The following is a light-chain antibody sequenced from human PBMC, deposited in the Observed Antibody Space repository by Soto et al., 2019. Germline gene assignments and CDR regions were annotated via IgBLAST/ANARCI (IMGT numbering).Light chain of an antibody. Sequence: EIVMTQAPATLSVSPGERATLSCRASQSVSSNLAWYQQKPGQTPRLLIYGASTRATGTPARFSGSGSGTEFILTISSLQSEDFATYYCQQYNKWLWTFGQGTKVEN. J-gene: IGKJ1*01. CDR1: QSVSSN. CDR2: GAS. CDR3: QQYNKWLWT. V-gene: IGKV3-15*01.